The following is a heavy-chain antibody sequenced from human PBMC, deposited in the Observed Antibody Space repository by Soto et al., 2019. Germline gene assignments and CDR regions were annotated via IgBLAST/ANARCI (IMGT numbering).Heavy chain of an antibody. Sequence: VQLVQSGAEVRKPGSSVRVSCKASGGSFNRHTISWVRQAPGQGLEWMGGIIPIFGTANHAQKFQGRVTFIADESTSTVYMELSSLRSDDTAIYYCARGWGYDSTDYYYAYWGQGTLVIVSS. CDR3: ARGWGYDSTDYYYAY. V-gene: IGHV1-69*01. J-gene: IGHJ4*02. CDR1: GGSFNRHT. CDR2: IIPIFGTA. D-gene: IGHD3-22*01.